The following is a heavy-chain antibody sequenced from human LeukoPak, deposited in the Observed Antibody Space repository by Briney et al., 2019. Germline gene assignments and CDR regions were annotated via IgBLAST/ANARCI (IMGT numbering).Heavy chain of an antibody. CDR2: ISGDGGST. D-gene: IGHD3-3*01. Sequence: GGSLRLSCAASGFTFDDYAMHWVRQAPGKGLEWVSLISGDGGSTYYADSVKGRFTISRDNSKNSLYLPMNSLRTEDTALYYCAKDSGYDFWSGYSPDFDYWGQGTLVTVSS. V-gene: IGHV3-43*02. CDR1: GFTFDDYA. CDR3: AKDSGYDFWSGYSPDFDY. J-gene: IGHJ4*02.